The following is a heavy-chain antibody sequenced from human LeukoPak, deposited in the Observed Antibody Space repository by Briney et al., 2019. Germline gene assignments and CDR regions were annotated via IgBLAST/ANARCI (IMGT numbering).Heavy chain of an antibody. V-gene: IGHV1-69*13. J-gene: IGHJ5*02. CDR3: ARDLSDYSNYVWFDP. CDR1: GGTFSSYA. CDR2: IIPIFGTA. D-gene: IGHD4-11*01. Sequence: PGASVKVSCKASGGTFSSYAISWVRQAPGQGLEWMGGIIPIFGTANYAQKFQGRATITADESTSTAYMELSSLRSEDTAVYYCARDLSDYSNYVWFDPWGQGTLVTVSS.